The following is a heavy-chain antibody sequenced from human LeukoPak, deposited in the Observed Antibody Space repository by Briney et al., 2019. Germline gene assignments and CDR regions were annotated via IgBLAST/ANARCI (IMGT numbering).Heavy chain of an antibody. CDR3: ARVCSSTSCYAAFDI. V-gene: IGHV3-11*01. CDR2: ISRSGSTI. J-gene: IGHJ3*02. Sequence: GGSLRLSCAASGFTFSDYNMNWIRQAPGKGLEWVSYISRSGSTIFYADSVKGRFTISRDSAKNSLYLQMNSLSAEDTAVYYCARVCSSTSCYAAFDIWGQGTMVTVSS. CDR1: GFTFSDYN. D-gene: IGHD2-2*01.